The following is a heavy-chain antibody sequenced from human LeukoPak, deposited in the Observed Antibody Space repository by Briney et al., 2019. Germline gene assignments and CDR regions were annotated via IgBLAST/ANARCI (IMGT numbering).Heavy chain of an antibody. V-gene: IGHV4-34*01. D-gene: IGHD2-2*01. Sequence: KPSETLSLTCAVYGGSFSGYYWSWIRQPPGKGLEWIGEINHSGSTNYNPSLKSRVTISVDTSKNQFSLKLSSVTAADTAVYYCATRPLGYCSSTSCPAEAFDIWGQGTMVTVSS. CDR3: ATRPLGYCSSTSCPAEAFDI. J-gene: IGHJ3*02. CDR1: GGSFSGYY. CDR2: INHSGST.